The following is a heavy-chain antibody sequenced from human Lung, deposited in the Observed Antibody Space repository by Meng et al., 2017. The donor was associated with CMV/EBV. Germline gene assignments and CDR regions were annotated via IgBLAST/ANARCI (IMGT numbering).Heavy chain of an antibody. CDR1: GYTXTSYY. J-gene: IGHJ4*02. V-gene: IGHV1-46*01. CDR3: ARGVKDRGPSSSSNPYSSGWYYFDY. CDR2: INPSGGST. Sequence: SXXVSXXASGYTXTSYYMHWVRQAPGQGLEWMGIINPSGGSTSYAQKFQGRVTMTRDTSTSTVYMELSSLRSEDTAVYYCARGVKDRGPSSSSNPYSSGWYYFDYWXQGTLVTVSS. D-gene: IGHD6-19*01.